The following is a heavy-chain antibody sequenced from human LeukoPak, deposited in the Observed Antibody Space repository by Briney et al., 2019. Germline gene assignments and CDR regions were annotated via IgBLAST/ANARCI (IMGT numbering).Heavy chain of an antibody. CDR3: AREYSSSWYSP. CDR2: IYTSGST. V-gene: IGHV4-61*02. Sequence: SETLSLTCTVSGGSISSGSYYWSWIRQPAGKGLEWIGRIYTSGSTNYNPSLKSRVTISVDTSKNQFSLKLSSVTAADTAVYYCAREYSSSWYSPWGQGTLVTVSS. D-gene: IGHD6-13*01. CDR1: GGSISSGSYY. J-gene: IGHJ5*02.